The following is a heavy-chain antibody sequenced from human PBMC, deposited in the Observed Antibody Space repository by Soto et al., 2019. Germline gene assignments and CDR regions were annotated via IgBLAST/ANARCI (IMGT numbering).Heavy chain of an antibody. CDR3: ARDRMLYATDYFYTMDV. V-gene: IGHV3-33*01. J-gene: IGHJ6*02. CDR2: IWYDGSNK. D-gene: IGHD2-8*01. Sequence: PGGSLRLSCAASGFTFSSYGMHWVRQAPGKGLEWVAVIWYDGSNKYYADSVKGRFTISRDNSKNTLYLQMNRLRVEDTALYYCARDRMLYATDYFYTMDVWGQGTTVTVSS. CDR1: GFTFSSYG.